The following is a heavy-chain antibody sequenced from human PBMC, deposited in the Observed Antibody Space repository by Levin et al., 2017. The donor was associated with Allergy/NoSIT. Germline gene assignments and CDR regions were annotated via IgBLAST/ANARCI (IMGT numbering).Heavy chain of an antibody. D-gene: IGHD3-10*01. Sequence: GESLKISCAASGFTFSSYSMNWVRQAPGKGLEWVSSISSSSSYIYYADSVKGRFTISRDNAKNSLYLQMNSLRAEDTAVYYCARRHPLLWFGEPNDAFDSWGQGTMVTVSS. J-gene: IGHJ3*02. CDR2: ISSSSSYI. CDR3: ARRHPLLWFGEPNDAFDS. V-gene: IGHV3-21*01. CDR1: GFTFSSYS.